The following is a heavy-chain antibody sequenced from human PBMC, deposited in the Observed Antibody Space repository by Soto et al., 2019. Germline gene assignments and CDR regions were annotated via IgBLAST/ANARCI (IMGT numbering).Heavy chain of an antibody. D-gene: IGHD3-16*01. CDR2: ISAYNGNT. CDR3: ACARTYYDYIWGRYGDAFDI. J-gene: IGHJ3*02. V-gene: IGHV1-18*01. Sequence: ASVKVSCKASGYTFTSYGISWVRQAPGQGLEWMGWISAYNGNTNYAQKPQGRVTMTTDTSTSTAYMELRSLRSDDTAVYYCACARTYYDYIWGRYGDAFDIWGQGTMVTVSS. CDR1: GYTFTSYG.